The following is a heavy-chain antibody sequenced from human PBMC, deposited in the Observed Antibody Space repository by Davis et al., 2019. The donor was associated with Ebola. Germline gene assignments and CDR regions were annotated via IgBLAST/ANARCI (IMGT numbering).Heavy chain of an antibody. V-gene: IGHV1-8*01. CDR3: ARGGVAYSDLDY. Sequence: AASVKVSCKASGYTFTGYDINWVRQATGQGLEWMGWMNPNSGNTGYAQKFQGRVTMTRDNSMSTAYMELSSLRSEDKAVYFCARGGVAYSDLDYRGQGTLVAVSS. CDR1: GYTFTGYD. D-gene: IGHD2-21*01. J-gene: IGHJ4*02. CDR2: MNPNSGNT.